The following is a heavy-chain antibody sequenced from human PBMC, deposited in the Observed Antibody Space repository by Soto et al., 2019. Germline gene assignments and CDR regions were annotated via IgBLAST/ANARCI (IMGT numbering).Heavy chain of an antibody. V-gene: IGHV1-69*13. CDR3: ARALTVTTRGYYYYGMDV. D-gene: IGHD4-4*01. CDR1: GGTFSSYA. J-gene: IGHJ6*02. CDR2: IIPIFGTA. Sequence: SVKVSCKASGGTFSSYAISWVRQAPGQGLEWTGGIIPIFGTANYAQKFQGRVTITADESTSTAYMELSSLRSEDTAVYYCARALTVTTRGYYYYGMDVWGQGTTVTVSS.